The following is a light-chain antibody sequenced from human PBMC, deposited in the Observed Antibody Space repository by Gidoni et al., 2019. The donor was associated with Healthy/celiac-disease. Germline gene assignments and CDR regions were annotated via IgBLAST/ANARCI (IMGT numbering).Light chain of an antibody. J-gene: IGLJ2*01. Sequence: HSSLTQPSSLSSSPGPSITISCTGTSSDVGGYNYVSWYQQHPGKAPKLMIYDVSNRPSGVSNRLYGSKSGNTASLTIAGIQAEDEADYDCSSYTSSSTLMVFGGGTKLTVL. CDR3: SSYTSSSTLMV. CDR1: SSDVGGYNY. V-gene: IGLV2-14*03. CDR2: DVS.